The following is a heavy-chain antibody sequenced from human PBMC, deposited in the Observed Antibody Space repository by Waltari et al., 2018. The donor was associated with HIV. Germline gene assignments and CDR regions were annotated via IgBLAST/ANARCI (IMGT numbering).Heavy chain of an antibody. CDR3: ARDRWYYFDTSDYFYDY. Sequence: QVQLVESGGGLVKPGGSLRLSCAASGFTFSDYYITWIRQAPGKGLEWISYSRNSGDIIYYADSVKGRFTISRDNAKNSLYLQMNSLRAEDTAVYYCARDRWYYFDTSDYFYDYWGQGTLVTVSS. CDR1: GFTFSDYY. D-gene: IGHD3-22*01. CDR2: SRNSGDII. J-gene: IGHJ4*02. V-gene: IGHV3-11*01.